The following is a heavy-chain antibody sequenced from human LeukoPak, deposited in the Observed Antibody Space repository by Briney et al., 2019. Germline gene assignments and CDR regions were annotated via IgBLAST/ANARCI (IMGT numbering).Heavy chain of an antibody. D-gene: IGHD5-12*01. CDR1: GFTFSSYG. J-gene: IGHJ4*02. Sequence: GGSLRLSCAASGFTFSSYGMHWVRQAPGRGLEWVAVIWYDGSNKYYADSVKGPFPISSDTSKNTLFLQMNSLRAEDTAVYYCARGEWLRLRGGIDYWGQGTLVTVSS. CDR3: ARGEWLRLRGGIDY. V-gene: IGHV3-33*01. CDR2: IWYDGSNK.